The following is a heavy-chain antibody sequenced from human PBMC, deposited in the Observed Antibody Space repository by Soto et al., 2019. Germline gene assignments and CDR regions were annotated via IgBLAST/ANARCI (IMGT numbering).Heavy chain of an antibody. Sequence: QVQLQESGPGLVKPSETLSLTCTVSGDSITNYYWNWIRQPPGKGLEWIGYFSNSGTTNYNPSLKSRVTISADTSKNQFFLTLTSVTAADTAVYYCGRHLFSDVWGQGTTVTVSS. CDR1: GDSITNYY. CDR3: GRHLFSDV. V-gene: IGHV4-59*08. D-gene: IGHD2-21*01. J-gene: IGHJ6*02. CDR2: FSNSGTT.